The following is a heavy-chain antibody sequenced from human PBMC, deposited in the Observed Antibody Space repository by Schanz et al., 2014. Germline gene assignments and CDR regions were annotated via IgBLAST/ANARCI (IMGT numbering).Heavy chain of an antibody. CDR2: ISFDGSIK. J-gene: IGHJ3*01. V-gene: IGHV3-30*14. CDR3: ARDEGKDGYNLAFDV. Sequence: VQLVESGGNLVQPGGSLRLSCAASGFTFSNYAMHWVRQAPGKGLDWVAVISFDGSIKYHADSVKGRFTISRDNSKNMVFLQMNSLRVEDTAIYYCARDEGKDGYNLAFDVWGQGTLVTVSS. D-gene: IGHD5-12*01. CDR1: GFTFSNYA.